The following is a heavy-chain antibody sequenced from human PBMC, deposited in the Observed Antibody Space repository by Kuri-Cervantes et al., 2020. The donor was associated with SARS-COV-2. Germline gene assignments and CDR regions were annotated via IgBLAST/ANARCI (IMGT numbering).Heavy chain of an antibody. J-gene: IGHJ6*03. CDR1: GYTFTSYA. CDR3: ARDAADIVVVPAAITALMDV. CDR2: INAGNGNT. V-gene: IGHV1-3*01. Sequence: ASVKVSCKASGYTFTSYAMHWVRQAPGQRLEWMGWINAGNGNTKYSQKFQGRVTITRDTSASTAYMELSSLRSEDTAVYYRARDAADIVVVPAAITALMDVWGKGTTVTVSS. D-gene: IGHD2-2*01.